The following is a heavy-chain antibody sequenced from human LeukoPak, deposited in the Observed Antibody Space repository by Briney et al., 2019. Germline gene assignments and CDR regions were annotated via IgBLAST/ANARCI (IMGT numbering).Heavy chain of an antibody. CDR2: INPNSGGT. CDR1: GYTFTGYY. CDR3: ARYSSGWYLDL. Sequence: ASVKVSFKTSGYTFTGYYMHWVRQAPGQGLEWMGWINPNSGGTNYAQKFQGRVTMTRDTSISTAYMELTRLRSDDTAGYYCARYSSGWYLDLWGRGTLVTVSS. V-gene: IGHV1-2*02. D-gene: IGHD6-19*01. J-gene: IGHJ2*01.